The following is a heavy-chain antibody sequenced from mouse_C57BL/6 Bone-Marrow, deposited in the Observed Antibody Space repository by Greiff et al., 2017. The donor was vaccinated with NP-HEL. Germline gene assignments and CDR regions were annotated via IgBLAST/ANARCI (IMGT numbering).Heavy chain of an antibody. Sequence: EVQLQQSGAELVRPGASVKLSCTASGFNIKDDYMHWVKPRPEQGLEWIGWIDPENGDTEYASKFQGKATITADTSSNTAYLQLSSLTSEDTAVYYCTFYGNYGFDYWGQGTTLTVSS. V-gene: IGHV14-4*01. CDR3: TFYGNYGFDY. CDR1: GFNIKDDY. J-gene: IGHJ2*01. D-gene: IGHD2-1*01. CDR2: IDPENGDT.